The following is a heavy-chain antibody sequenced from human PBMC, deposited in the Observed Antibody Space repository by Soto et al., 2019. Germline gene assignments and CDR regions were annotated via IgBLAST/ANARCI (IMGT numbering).Heavy chain of an antibody. Sequence: PSETLSLTCGVSGGSISNGGYYWSWIRQHPGKGLEWIGYISYSGTTYYNPSVESRITISRDMSKNQFSLKLSSVTAADTAVYYCARRFPVAGFFDYWGQGTLVTVSS. V-gene: IGHV4-31*11. CDR1: GGSISNGGYY. CDR2: ISYSGTT. CDR3: ARRFPVAGFFDY. J-gene: IGHJ4*02. D-gene: IGHD6-19*01.